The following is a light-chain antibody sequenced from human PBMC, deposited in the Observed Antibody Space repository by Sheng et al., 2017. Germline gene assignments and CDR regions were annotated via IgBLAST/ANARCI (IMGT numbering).Light chain of an antibody. Sequence: EIVLTQSPGTLSLSPGESATLSCRASQSVSYNYLAWYQQKPGQAPRLLIYDASNRATGIPARFSGSGSGTDFSLTISSLGPEDFAVYYCHQRFNWPLTFGGGTKVEIK. CDR3: HQRFNWPLT. CDR2: DAS. V-gene: IGKV3-11*01. CDR1: QSVSYNY. J-gene: IGKJ4*01.